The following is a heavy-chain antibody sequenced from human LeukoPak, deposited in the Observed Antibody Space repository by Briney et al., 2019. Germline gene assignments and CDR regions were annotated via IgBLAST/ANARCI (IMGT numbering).Heavy chain of an antibody. CDR2: VHPGSGNT. CDR1: GYTFTNYE. CDR3: AKNGGGLGI. Sequence: ASVKVSCKASGYTFTNYEIGWGRQATGQGLEWMGWVHPGSGNTGYTQNFQGRVTMTWSTSMTTVYMELSGLTSEDTAMYYCAKNGGGLGIWGQGTMVTVSS. V-gene: IGHV1-8*01. D-gene: IGHD2-15*01. J-gene: IGHJ3*02.